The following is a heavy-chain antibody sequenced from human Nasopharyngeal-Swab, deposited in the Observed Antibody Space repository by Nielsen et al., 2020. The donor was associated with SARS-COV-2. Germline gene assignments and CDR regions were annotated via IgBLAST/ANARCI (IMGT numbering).Heavy chain of an antibody. D-gene: IGHD2-2*01. CDR2: ISYDGSNK. CDR3: ASGSPINVVPAARHPRQFDY. V-gene: IGHV3-30-3*01. CDR1: GFTFDDYA. J-gene: IGHJ4*02. Sequence: GESLKISCAASGFTFDDYAMHWVRQAPGKGLEWVAVISYDGSNKYYADSVKGRFTISRDNSKNTLYLQMNSLRAEDTAVYYCASGSPINVVPAARHPRQFDYWGQGTLVTVSS.